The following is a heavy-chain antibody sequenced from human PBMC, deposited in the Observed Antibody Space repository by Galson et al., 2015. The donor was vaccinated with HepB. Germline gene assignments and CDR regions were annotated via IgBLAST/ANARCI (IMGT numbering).Heavy chain of an antibody. J-gene: IGHJ4*02. V-gene: IGHV1-2*02. CDR1: GYTFTGYY. Sequence: SVKVSCKASGYTFTGYYMHWVRQAPGQGLEWMGWINPNSGGTNYAQKFQGRVTMTRDTSISTACMELSRLRSDDTAVYYCAREYCSSTSCYRYYFDYWGQGTLVTVSS. D-gene: IGHD2-2*01. CDR3: AREYCSSTSCYRYYFDY. CDR2: INPNSGGT.